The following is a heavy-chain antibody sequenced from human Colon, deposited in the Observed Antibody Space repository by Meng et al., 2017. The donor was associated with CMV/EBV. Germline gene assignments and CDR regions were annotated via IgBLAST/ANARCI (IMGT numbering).Heavy chain of an antibody. CDR2: INSDGSST. CDR1: GLTFSSYW. Sequence: GGSLRLSCAASGLTFSSYWMHWVRQAPGKGLVWVSRINSDGSSTSYADSVKGRFTISRDNAKNTLYLQMNSLRAEDTAVYYCARAEYYCSGGSCYSGVLNYWGQGTLVTVSS. J-gene: IGHJ4*02. V-gene: IGHV3-74*01. D-gene: IGHD2-15*01. CDR3: ARAEYYCSGGSCYSGVLNY.